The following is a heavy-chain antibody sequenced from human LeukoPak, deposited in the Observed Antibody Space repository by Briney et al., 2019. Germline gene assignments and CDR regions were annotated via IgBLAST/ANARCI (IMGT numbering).Heavy chain of an antibody. CDR2: IYPGDSDT. J-gene: IGHJ5*02. CDR1: GYSFTSYW. D-gene: IGHD2-15*01. Sequence: GESLKISCKGSGYSFTSYWIGWVRQMPGKGLEWIGIIYPGDSDTRYSPSFQGQVPISADKSISTDYLQWSSLKASDTAMYYCARRGILLTFDPWGQGTLVTVSS. CDR3: ARRGILLTFDP. V-gene: IGHV5-51*01.